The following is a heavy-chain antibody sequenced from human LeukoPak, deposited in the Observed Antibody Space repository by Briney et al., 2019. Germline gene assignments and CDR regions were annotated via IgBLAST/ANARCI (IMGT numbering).Heavy chain of an antibody. J-gene: IGHJ4*02. D-gene: IGHD2-15*01. Sequence: GGSVKVSCKASGYTFTSYYMHWVRQSPGQGLEWLGIMKPSGGSTSYAQELQGRVTMTRDTSTSTVYMELSSLRSADTAVYYCARGPKVVVAATDSWGDYWGQGTLVTVSS. CDR3: ARGPKVVVAATDSWGDY. CDR1: GYTFTSYY. CDR2: MKPSGGST. V-gene: IGHV1-46*04.